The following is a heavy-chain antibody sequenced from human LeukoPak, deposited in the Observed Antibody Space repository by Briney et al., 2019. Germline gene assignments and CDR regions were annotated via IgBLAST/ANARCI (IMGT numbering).Heavy chain of an antibody. V-gene: IGHV4-30-2*01. CDR2: IYHSGST. J-gene: IGHJ6*03. Sequence: SETLSLTCTVSGGSISSGGYYWSWIRQPPGKGLEWIGYIYHSGSTYYNPSLKSRVTISVDRSKNQFSLKLSSVTVADTAVYYCARMTPPTEKRAYYYYYYMDVWGKGTTVTVSS. CDR3: ARMTPPTEKRAYYYYYYMDV. CDR1: GGSISSGGYY.